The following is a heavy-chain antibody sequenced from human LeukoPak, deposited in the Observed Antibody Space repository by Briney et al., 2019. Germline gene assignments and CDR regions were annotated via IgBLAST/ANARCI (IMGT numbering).Heavy chain of an antibody. J-gene: IGHJ4*02. CDR2: ISYDGSNK. CDR1: GFTFSSYA. D-gene: IGHD5-12*01. CDR3: AKDRSDIVATISNY. Sequence: GRSLRLSCAASGFTFSSYAMHWVRQAPGKGLEWVAVISYDGSNKYYADSVKGRFTISRDNSKNTLYLQMNSLRAEDTAVYYCAKDRSDIVATISNYWGQGTLVTVSS. V-gene: IGHV3-30-3*01.